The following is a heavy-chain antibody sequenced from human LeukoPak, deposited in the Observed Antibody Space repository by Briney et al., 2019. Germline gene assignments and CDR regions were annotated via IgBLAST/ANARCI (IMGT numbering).Heavy chain of an antibody. CDR3: ARTYRGYSYGYFFDY. Sequence: PSETLSLPCTVSGGSISRRSYYWGWIRQPPGKGLEWIGSIYYSGSTYYNPSLKSRVTISVDTSKHQFSLKLSSVTAADTAVYYCARTYRGYSYGYFFDYWGQGTLVTVSS. CDR2: IYYSGST. J-gene: IGHJ4*02. D-gene: IGHD5-18*01. CDR1: GGSISRRSYY. V-gene: IGHV4-39*01.